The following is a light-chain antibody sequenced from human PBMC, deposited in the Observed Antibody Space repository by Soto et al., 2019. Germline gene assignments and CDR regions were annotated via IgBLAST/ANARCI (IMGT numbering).Light chain of an antibody. J-gene: IGKJ1*01. Sequence: EMVLTQSPATLSLSPGERATLSCRASQSVSSSYLAWYQQKPGQAPRLLIYGTSSRATAIPDRFSGSGSGTDFTLTISRLEPEDFAVYYCQQYGSSSWTFGQGTKVEIK. V-gene: IGKV3-20*01. CDR3: QQYGSSSWT. CDR2: GTS. CDR1: QSVSSSY.